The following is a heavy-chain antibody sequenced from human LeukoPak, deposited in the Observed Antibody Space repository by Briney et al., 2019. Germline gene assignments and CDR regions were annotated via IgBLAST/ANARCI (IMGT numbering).Heavy chain of an antibody. CDR2: ISSSGSTI. CDR1: GFTFSSYE. CDR3: ARVYYDILTGYRLVDY. V-gene: IGHV3-48*03. D-gene: IGHD3-9*01. J-gene: IGHJ4*02. Sequence: GGSLRLSCAASGFTFSSYEMNWVRQAPGKGLEWVSYISSSGSTIYYADSVKGRFTISRDSAKNSLYLQMNSLRAEDTAVYYCARVYYDILTGYRLVDYWGQGTLVTVSS.